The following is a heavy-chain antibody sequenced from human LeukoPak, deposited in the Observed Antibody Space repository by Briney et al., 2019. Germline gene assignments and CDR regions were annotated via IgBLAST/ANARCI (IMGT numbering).Heavy chain of an antibody. Sequence: PSETLSLTCTVSGGSISSTSYYWGWIRQPPGKGLEWIGNIYYSGSTYYNPSLKSRVTISVDTSKNQFSLRLSSVTAADTAVYYCARVRTTFYFLDVWGKGTTVTVSS. V-gene: IGHV4-39*07. D-gene: IGHD4-17*01. CDR1: GGSISSTSYY. J-gene: IGHJ6*03. CDR2: IYYSGST. CDR3: ARVRTTFYFLDV.